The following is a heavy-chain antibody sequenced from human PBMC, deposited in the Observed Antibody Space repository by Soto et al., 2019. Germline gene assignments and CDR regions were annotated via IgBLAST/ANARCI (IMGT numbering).Heavy chain of an antibody. CDR2: ISYDGSNK. CDR3: AKGPAIVLVPVAMNYYYGMDV. Sequence: QVQLVESGGGVVQPGRSLRLSCAASGFTFSSYGMHWVRQAPGKGLAWVAVISYDGSNKYYADSVKGRFTISRDNSKNTPYLQMNSLRAEDTAVYYCAKGPAIVLVPVAMNYYYGMDVWGQATTVTVSS. CDR1: GFTFSSYG. V-gene: IGHV3-30*18. J-gene: IGHJ6*02. D-gene: IGHD2-2*01.